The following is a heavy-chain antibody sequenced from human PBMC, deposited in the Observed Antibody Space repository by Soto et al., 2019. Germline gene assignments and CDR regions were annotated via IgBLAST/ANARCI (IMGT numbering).Heavy chain of an antibody. V-gene: IGHV2-5*02. CDR2: IYWDDDK. J-gene: IGHJ4*02. Sequence: QITLKESGPTLVKPTQTLTLTCTFSGFSLSTSGVGVGWIRQPPGKALECLALIYWDDDKRYSPSLKSRLTTTKDXXKXQXXLTMTNMDPVDTATYFCAHRLCDSSCYWDVGYFDYWGRGTLVTVSS. D-gene: IGHD3-22*01. CDR1: GFSLSTSGVG. CDR3: AHRLCDSSCYWDVGYFDY.